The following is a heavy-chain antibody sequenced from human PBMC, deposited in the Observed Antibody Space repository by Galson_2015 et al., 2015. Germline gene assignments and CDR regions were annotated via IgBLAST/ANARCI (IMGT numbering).Heavy chain of an antibody. Sequence: SLRLSCAASGFTFSSYAMSWVRQAPGKGLEWVSAVDTSGRNTYYADSVKGRFTISRDDSKNTLYLQLNSLRAEDTAVYSCARSDIGTTNYFDYWGQGTLVTVSS. CDR2: VDTSGRNT. CDR1: GFTFSSYA. CDR3: ARSDIGTTNYFDY. V-gene: IGHV3-23*01. D-gene: IGHD1-7*01. J-gene: IGHJ4*02.